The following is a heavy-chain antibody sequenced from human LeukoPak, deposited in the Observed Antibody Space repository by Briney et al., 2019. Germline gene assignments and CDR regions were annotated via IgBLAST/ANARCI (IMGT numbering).Heavy chain of an antibody. CDR1: GFTFSSYG. Sequence: PGGSLRLSCAASGFTFSSYGMHWVRQAPGKGLEWVSVIYSGGSTYYADSVKGRFTISRDNSKNTLYLQMSSLRVEDTAVYYCARGPETAMVPRYWGQGTLVTVSS. CDR3: ARGPETAMVPRY. CDR2: IYSGGST. J-gene: IGHJ4*02. V-gene: IGHV3-53*01. D-gene: IGHD5-18*01.